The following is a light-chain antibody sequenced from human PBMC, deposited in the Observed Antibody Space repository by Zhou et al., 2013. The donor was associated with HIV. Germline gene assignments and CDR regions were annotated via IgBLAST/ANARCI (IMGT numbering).Light chain of an antibody. V-gene: IGKV1-NL1*01. Sequence: IRMTQSPSSFSASTGDRVTITCRASQGISSYLAWYQQKSGKAPKLLLYAASRLESGVPSRFSGSGSGTDYTLTISSLQPEDFATYYCQQYYSTLATFGQGTKVEIK. CDR2: AAS. CDR1: QGISSY. J-gene: IGKJ1*01. CDR3: QQYYSTLAT.